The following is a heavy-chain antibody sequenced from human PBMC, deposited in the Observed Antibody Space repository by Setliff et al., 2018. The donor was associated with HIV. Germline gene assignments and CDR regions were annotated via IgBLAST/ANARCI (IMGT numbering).Heavy chain of an antibody. CDR3: ARQLSNSLES. Sequence: ASVKVSCKSSGYTFTDYFMHWVRQAPGQGLEWMGWISPDNANTRISQRFRGSVTMTRDRSINTAYMEFSGLTSDDTAVYYCARQLSNSLESWGQGTPVTVS. D-gene: IGHD1-1*01. CDR2: ISPDNANT. J-gene: IGHJ4*02. V-gene: IGHV1-2*02. CDR1: GYTFTDYF.